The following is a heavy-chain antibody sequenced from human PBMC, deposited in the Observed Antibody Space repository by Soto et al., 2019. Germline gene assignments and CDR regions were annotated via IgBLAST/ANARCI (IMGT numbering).Heavy chain of an antibody. Sequence: SGGSLRLSCVASGSTFRSYEMNWVRQAPGKGLEWLSYISPGSRYPAYADSVKGRFTISRDNAKRSLYLQMMSLTAEDTAIYYCVRGGGGGLFDPWGQGTMVTVSS. CDR2: ISPGSRYP. CDR3: VRGGGGGLFDP. D-gene: IGHD2-15*01. V-gene: IGHV3-48*03. J-gene: IGHJ5*02. CDR1: GSTFRSYE.